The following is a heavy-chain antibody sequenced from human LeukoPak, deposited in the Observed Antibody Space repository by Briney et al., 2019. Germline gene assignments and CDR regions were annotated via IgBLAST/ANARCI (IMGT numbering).Heavy chain of an antibody. CDR3: ARLSGSGDGPEFDP. Sequence: MASETLSLTCTVSGGSISSYYWSWIRQPAGKGLEWIGRIYTSGSTNYNPSLKSRVTMSVDTSKNQFSLKLSSVTAADTAVYYCARLSGSGDGPEFDPWGQGTLVAVSS. D-gene: IGHD6-19*01. CDR2: IYTSGST. V-gene: IGHV4-4*07. J-gene: IGHJ5*02. CDR1: GGSISSYY.